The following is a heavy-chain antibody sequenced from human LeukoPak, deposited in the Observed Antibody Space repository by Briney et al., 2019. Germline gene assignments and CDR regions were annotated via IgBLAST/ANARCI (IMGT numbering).Heavy chain of an antibody. Sequence: GGSLRLSCVGSGFSFNMYGVHWVRQAAGKGLEWVAGISNDGSSKDYSGSVKGRFTISRDNSKNIIHLQMNSLRAEDTAAYYCAKAPYCTSTSCHFSGYAQRPLDSWGQGILVTVSS. D-gene: IGHD2-2*01. CDR1: GFSFNMYG. CDR2: ISNDGSSK. CDR3: AKAPYCTSTSCHFSGYAQRPLDS. J-gene: IGHJ4*02. V-gene: IGHV3-30*18.